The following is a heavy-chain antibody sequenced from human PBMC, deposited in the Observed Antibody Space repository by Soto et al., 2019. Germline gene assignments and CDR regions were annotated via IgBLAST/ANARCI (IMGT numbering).Heavy chain of an antibody. J-gene: IGHJ4*02. CDR3: ARVSPKGGYDGVDY. Sequence: EVQLVESGGGLVQPGGSLRLSCAGSGFSFETYWMSWVRQAPGKGLEWGANIKQVGSEKNYVDSVMGRFTIYRANANNSLSLQVTGLRAEDTAVYYCARVSPKGGYDGVDYWGQGTLVTVSS. CDR1: GFSFETYW. CDR2: IKQVGSEK. V-gene: IGHV3-7*04. D-gene: IGHD5-12*01.